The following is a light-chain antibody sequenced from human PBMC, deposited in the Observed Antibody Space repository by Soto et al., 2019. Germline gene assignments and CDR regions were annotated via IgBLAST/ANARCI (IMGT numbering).Light chain of an antibody. Sequence: QSALTQPRSVSGSPGQSVTVSCIGTSSDVGGYKSVSWYQQYPVKAPKLMIYDVSEWPSGVPNRFSGSKSGNTASLTISGLQAEDEADYYCCSYVGSCSYVFGSGTKVTGL. J-gene: IGLJ1*01. CDR1: SSDVGGYKS. V-gene: IGLV2-11*01. CDR3: CSYVGSCSYV. CDR2: DVS.